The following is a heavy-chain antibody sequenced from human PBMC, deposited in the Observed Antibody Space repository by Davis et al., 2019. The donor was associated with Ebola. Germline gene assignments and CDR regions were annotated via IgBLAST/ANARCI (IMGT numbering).Heavy chain of an antibody. Sequence: PGGSLRLSCAASGFTFSSYSMNWVRQAPGKGLEWVSYISSSSSTIYYADSVKGRFTISRDNAKNSLYLQMNSLRAEDTAVYYCARVGSYGSDYWGQGTLVTVSS. D-gene: IGHD5-18*01. CDR2: ISSSSSTI. V-gene: IGHV3-48*01. J-gene: IGHJ4*02. CDR1: GFTFSSYS. CDR3: ARVGSYGSDY.